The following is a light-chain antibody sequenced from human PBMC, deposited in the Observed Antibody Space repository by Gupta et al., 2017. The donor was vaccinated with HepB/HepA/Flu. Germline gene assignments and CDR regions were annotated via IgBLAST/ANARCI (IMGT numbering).Light chain of an antibody. CDR2: EVS. CDR1: SSDIGNYKL. V-gene: IGLV2-23*02. J-gene: IGLJ2*01. CDR3: SSYAGGPNFVV. Sequence: QSALTQPASVSGSPGQSITISCTGTSSDIGNYKLVHWYQQYPGKAPKLMIFEVSKRPAGVSSRFSGSKSGNTASLTISDLQAEDEADYYCSSYAGGPNFVVLGGGTKLTVL.